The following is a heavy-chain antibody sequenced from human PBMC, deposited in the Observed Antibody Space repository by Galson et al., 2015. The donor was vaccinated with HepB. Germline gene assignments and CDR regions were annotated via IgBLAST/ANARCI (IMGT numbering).Heavy chain of an antibody. J-gene: IGHJ5*01. CDR3: AKDLSYYDFWSGHYKGGAWFDS. Sequence: SLRLSCAASGFPFSSYAMSWVRQAPGKGLEWISVISVNGGTTYYADSVKGRFTISRDISKNTLYLQMNSLRAEDTAVYYCAKDLSYYDFWSGHYKGGAWFDSWGQGTLVTVSS. CDR2: ISVNGGTT. CDR1: GFPFSSYA. D-gene: IGHD3-3*01. V-gene: IGHV3-23*01.